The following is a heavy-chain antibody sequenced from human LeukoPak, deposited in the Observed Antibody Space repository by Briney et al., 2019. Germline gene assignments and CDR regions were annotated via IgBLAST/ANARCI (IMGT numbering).Heavy chain of an antibody. CDR3: TRGPTGRWLYYGMDV. CDR2: IRSKGYGGTT. Sequence: GGSLRLSCITSGFTFGDHAMSWVRQAPGKGLDWVGFIRSKGYGGTTEYAASVKGRFTISRDDSKSIAYLQKNSLKSENTAVYYCTRGPTGRWLYYGMDVWGQGTTVIVSS. D-gene: IGHD5-24*01. CDR1: GFTFGDHA. J-gene: IGHJ6*02. V-gene: IGHV3-49*04.